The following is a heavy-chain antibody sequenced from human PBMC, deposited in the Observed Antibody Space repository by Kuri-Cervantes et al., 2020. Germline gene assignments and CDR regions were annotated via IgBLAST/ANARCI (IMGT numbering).Heavy chain of an antibody. J-gene: IGHJ5*02. CDR3: ARAGVPERGIVEPRGS. CDR1: GFTVSSNY. V-gene: IGHV3-53*01. Sequence: GESLKISCAAFGFTVSSNYMSWVRQAPGKGLEWVSVIYIGGSTYYADSVKGRFTISRDNSQNTLYLQMNSLRAEDTAVYYCARAGVPERGIVEPRGSWGQGTLVAVSS. D-gene: IGHD2-15*01. CDR2: IYIGGST.